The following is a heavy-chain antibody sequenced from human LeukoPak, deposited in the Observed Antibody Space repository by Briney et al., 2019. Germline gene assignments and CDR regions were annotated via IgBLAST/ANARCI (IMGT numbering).Heavy chain of an antibody. Sequence: GGSLRLSCAASGFTFSNYAMSWVRQAPGKGLEWVSAITVSGGSIYYADSVKGRFTFSRDNPKNTLYLQMNSLRAEDTAVYYCARDRGMWYFDLWGRGTLVTVSS. CDR3: ARDRGMWYFDL. D-gene: IGHD3-10*01. CDR1: GFTFSNYA. V-gene: IGHV3-23*01. J-gene: IGHJ2*01. CDR2: ITVSGGSI.